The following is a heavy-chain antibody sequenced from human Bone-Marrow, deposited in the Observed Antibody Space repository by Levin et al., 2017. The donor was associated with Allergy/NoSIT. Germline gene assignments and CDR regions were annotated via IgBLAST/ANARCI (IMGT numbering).Heavy chain of an antibody. Sequence: PGGSLRLSCAASGFPFSNSAIHWVRQAPGKGLEWVALISSEGYRKFYAASVTGRFAISRDNSNNTLYLQMDSLRAEDTALYYCAITRSGTYSEPFDFWGQGALVIVSP. CDR3: AITRSGTYSEPFDF. D-gene: IGHD1-26*01. CDR2: ISSEGYRK. CDR1: GFPFSNSA. J-gene: IGHJ4*02. V-gene: IGHV3-30*09.